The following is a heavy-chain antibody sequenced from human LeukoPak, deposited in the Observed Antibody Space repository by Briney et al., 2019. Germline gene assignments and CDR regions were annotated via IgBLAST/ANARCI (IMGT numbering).Heavy chain of an antibody. CDR3: AREEGNYGSGLD. J-gene: IGHJ4*02. D-gene: IGHD3-10*01. CDR1: GYTFTSYY. Sequence: ASVKVSCKASGYTFTSYYIHWVRQAPGQGLEWMGWINPNSGGTNYAQKFQGRVTMTRDTSISTAYMELSRLRSDDTAVYYCAREEGNYGSGLDWGQGTLVTVSS. CDR2: INPNSGGT. V-gene: IGHV1-2*02.